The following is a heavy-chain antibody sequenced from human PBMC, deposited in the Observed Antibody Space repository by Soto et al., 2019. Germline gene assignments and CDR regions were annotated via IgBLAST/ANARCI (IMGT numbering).Heavy chain of an antibody. V-gene: IGHV3-23*01. CDR2: ISGSGGST. CDR3: AKNYYGSGSYSYYYYGMDV. D-gene: IGHD3-10*01. Sequence: PGGSLRLSCAASGFTFSSYAMSWVRQAPWKGLEWVSAISGSGGSTYYADSVKGRFTISRDNSKNTLYLQMNSLRAEDTAVYYCAKNYYGSGSYSYYYYGMDVWGQGTTVTVSS. J-gene: IGHJ6*02. CDR1: GFTFSSYA.